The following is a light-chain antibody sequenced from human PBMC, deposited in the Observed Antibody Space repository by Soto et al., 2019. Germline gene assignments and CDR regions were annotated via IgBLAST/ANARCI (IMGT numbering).Light chain of an antibody. Sequence: DIQMTQSPSTLSASVGDRLTITCRASQSISIWLAWYQQKPGKAPKLLIYDASSLESGVPSRFTGSGSGTEFTLSISSLQPDDFGTYYCQQYYSYPRTFGQGTKVDIK. V-gene: IGKV1-5*01. J-gene: IGKJ1*01. CDR3: QQYYSYPRT. CDR2: DAS. CDR1: QSISIW.